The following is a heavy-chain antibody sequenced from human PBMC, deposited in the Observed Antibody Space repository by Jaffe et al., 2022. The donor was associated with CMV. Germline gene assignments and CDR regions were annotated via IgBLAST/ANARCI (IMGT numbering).Heavy chain of an antibody. CDR3: AREKMVGATWTRWFDP. Sequence: EVQLVESGGGLVQPGGSLRLSCAASGFTFSSYEMNWVRQAPGKGLEWVSYISSSGSTIYYADSVKGRFTISRDNAKNSLYLQMNSLRAEDTAVYYCAREKMVGATWTRWFDPWGQGTLVTVSS. CDR2: ISSSGSTI. D-gene: IGHD1-26*01. CDR1: GFTFSSYE. V-gene: IGHV3-48*03. J-gene: IGHJ5*02.